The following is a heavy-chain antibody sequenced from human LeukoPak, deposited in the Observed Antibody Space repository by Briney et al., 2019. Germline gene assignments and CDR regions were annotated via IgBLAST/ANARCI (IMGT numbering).Heavy chain of an antibody. CDR3: ARGVGYCSGGSCYYTTVYNWSDP. CDR1: GYTFTSYD. V-gene: IGHV1-8*01. D-gene: IGHD2-15*01. J-gene: IGHJ5*02. CDR2: MNPNSGNT. Sequence: ASVKVSCKASGYTFTSYDINWVRQATGQGLEWMGWMNPNSGNTGYAQKFQGRVTMTRNTSISTAYMELSSLRSEDTAVYYCARGVGYCSGGSCYYTTVYNWSDPWGQGTLVTVSS.